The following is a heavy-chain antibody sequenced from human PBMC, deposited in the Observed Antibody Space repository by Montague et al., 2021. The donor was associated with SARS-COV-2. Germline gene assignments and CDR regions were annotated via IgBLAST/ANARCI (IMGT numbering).Heavy chain of an antibody. CDR1: GGSISRYF. V-gene: IGHV4-59*01. CDR2: VHDIESS. CDR3: ARVTLGGRDGRTRQYYGLDS. J-gene: IGHJ4*02. D-gene: IGHD3-10*01. Sequence: SETLSLTCTVSGGSISRYFWNWIRQTPGKGLEWMGYVHDIESSIYNPPLQSRITILLDTPKNQFSLRLNAVTAADTAVYYCARVTLGGRDGRTRQYYGLDSWGQGILVTVSS.